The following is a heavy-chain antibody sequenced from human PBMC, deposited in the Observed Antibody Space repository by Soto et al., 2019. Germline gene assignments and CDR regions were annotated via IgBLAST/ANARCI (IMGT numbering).Heavy chain of an antibody. CDR1: GGSISSSNW. CDR3: ASLTDSSGYYQYYFDY. D-gene: IGHD3-22*01. J-gene: IGHJ4*02. Sequence: QVQLQESGPGLVKPSGTLSLTCAVSGGSISSSNWWGWVRQPPGKGLEGIGEIYHSGSTNYNPSLKSRVTISVDKSKNQFSLKLSSVTAADTAVYYCASLTDSSGYYQYYFDYWGQGTLVTVSS. CDR2: IYHSGST. V-gene: IGHV4-4*02.